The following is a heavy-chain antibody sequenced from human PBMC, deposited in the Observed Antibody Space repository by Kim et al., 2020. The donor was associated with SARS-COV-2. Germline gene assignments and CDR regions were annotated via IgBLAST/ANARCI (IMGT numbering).Heavy chain of an antibody. CDR3: AKGEDTAMAIDY. D-gene: IGHD5-18*01. V-gene: IGHV3-30*02. J-gene: IGHJ4*02. Sequence: YYADSVKGRFTISRDNSKNTLYLQMNSLRAEDTAVYYCAKGEDTAMAIDYWGQGTLVTVSS.